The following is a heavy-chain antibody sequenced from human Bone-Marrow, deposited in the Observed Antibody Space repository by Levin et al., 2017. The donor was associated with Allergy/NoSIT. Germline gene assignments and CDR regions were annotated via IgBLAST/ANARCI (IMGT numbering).Heavy chain of an antibody. CDR3: ARDGYYYDSSGYYLGY. CDR1: GYTFTGYY. V-gene: IGHV1-2*02. CDR2: INPNNGGT. D-gene: IGHD3-22*01. Sequence: PVASVKVSCKASGYTFTGYYMHWVRQAPGQGLEWMGWINPNNGGTNYVQNFQGRVTMTRDTSITTAYMELSGLRSDDTAVYYCARDGYYYDSSGYYLGYWGQGTLVTVSS. J-gene: IGHJ4*02.